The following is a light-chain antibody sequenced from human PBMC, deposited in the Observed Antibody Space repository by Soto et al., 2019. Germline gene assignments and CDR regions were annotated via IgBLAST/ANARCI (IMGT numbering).Light chain of an antibody. V-gene: IGKV1-39*01. CDR3: QQSYNTPWT. J-gene: IGKJ1*01. Sequence: DIQMTQSQSSLSASVGDRVTITCRASQSISSYLHGYQQKPGKAPKLLIYAASSLQSGVPSRFSGSGSGTDFTLTISSLQPEDFATYYCQQSYNTPWTFGQGTKVEI. CDR1: QSISSY. CDR2: AAS.